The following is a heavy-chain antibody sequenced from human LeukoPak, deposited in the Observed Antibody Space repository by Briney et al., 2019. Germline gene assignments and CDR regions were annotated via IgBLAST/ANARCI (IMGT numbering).Heavy chain of an antibody. J-gene: IGHJ4*02. CDR2: ISGSGGST. D-gene: IGHD1-14*01. CDR3: TRLSAMLRGPEPIYYFDS. V-gene: IGHV3-23*01. Sequence: GGSLRLSCAASGFTFSSYGMSWVRQAPGKGLEWVSAISGSGGSTYYADSVKGRFTISRDNSKNSLFLQMNRLRVEDTAMYYCTRLSAMLRGPEPIYYFDSWGQGTLVTVSS. CDR1: GFTFSSYG.